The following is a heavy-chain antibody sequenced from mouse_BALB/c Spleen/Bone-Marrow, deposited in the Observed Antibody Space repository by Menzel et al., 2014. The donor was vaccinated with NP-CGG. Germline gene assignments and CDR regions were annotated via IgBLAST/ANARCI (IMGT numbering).Heavy chain of an antibody. CDR3: ARYSYGSRGYYFDY. V-gene: IGHV14-3*02. Sequence: VQLQQPGAELVKPGASVKLSCTASGFNIKDTYMHWVKQRPEQGLEWIGRIDPANGNTKYDPKFQGKATITADTSSNXAYLQLSSLTSEGTAVYYCARYSYGSRGYYFDYWGQGTTLTVSS. D-gene: IGHD1-1*01. CDR2: IDPANGNT. J-gene: IGHJ2*01. CDR1: GFNIKDTY.